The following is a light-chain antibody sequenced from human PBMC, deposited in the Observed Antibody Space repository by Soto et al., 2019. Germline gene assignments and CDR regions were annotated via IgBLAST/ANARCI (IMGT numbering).Light chain of an antibody. CDR2: YDS. CDR3: QVWDSSSDHNVV. J-gene: IGLJ2*01. Sequence: SYELTQPPSVSVAPGKTARITCGGNNSGSKSVHWYQQKPGQAPVLVIYYDSDRPSGIPERFSGSDSGNTATLTISRVEAGDEADYYCQVWDSSSDHNVVFGGGTKLTVL. V-gene: IGLV3-21*04. CDR1: NSGSKS.